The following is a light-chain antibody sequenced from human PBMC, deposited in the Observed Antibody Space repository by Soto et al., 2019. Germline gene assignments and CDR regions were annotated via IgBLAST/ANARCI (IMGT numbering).Light chain of an antibody. V-gene: IGLV2-23*01. CDR1: SSDVGSYNL. CDR2: EGT. CDR3: CSYAGSSTWV. Sequence: QSVLTQPASVSASPGQSITISCTGSSSDVGSYNLVSWYQQHPGKAPKFMIYEGTKRPSGVSNRFSGSKSGNTASLTISGLQAEDEADYYCCSYAGSSTWVFGGGTKVTVL. J-gene: IGLJ2*01.